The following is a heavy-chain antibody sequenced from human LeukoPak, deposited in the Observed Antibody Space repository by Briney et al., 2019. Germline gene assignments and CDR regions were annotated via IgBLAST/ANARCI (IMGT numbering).Heavy chain of an antibody. CDR3: ARSVKMPTIVH. J-gene: IGHJ4*02. CDR2: IIPIFGTA. D-gene: IGHD5-24*01. Sequence: SVKVSCKASGGTFSSYAISWVRQAPGQGLEWMGRIIPIFGTANYAQKFQGRVTITTDESTSTAYMELSSLRSDDTAIYYCARSVKMPTIVHWGQGTLVTVSS. V-gene: IGHV1-69*05. CDR1: GGTFSSYA.